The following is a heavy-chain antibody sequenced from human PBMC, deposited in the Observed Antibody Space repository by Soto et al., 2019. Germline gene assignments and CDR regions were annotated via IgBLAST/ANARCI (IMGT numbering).Heavy chain of an antibody. CDR1: GYSFSNFW. V-gene: IGHV5-51*01. Sequence: GESLKIFCKGSGYSFSNFWIAWVRQMPGRGLEWMGFIYPADSDTTYSPSFQGRVTISADKFTSTTYLQWRSLEASDAAIYYCVKYRSGSHYNPFDSWGQGTLVTVS. D-gene: IGHD3-10*01. CDR2: IYPADSDT. J-gene: IGHJ4*02. CDR3: VKYRSGSHYNPFDS.